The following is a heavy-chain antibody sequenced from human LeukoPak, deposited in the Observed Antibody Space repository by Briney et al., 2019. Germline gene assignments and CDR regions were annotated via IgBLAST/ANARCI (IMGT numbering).Heavy chain of an antibody. Sequence: GGSLRLSCGASGFIFSSYWMSWVRQAPGKGLEWVANIKQDGSQKFYLDSVKGRFTISRDNAKESLFLQMNSLRAEDTAVYYCARHYDSTAYSLDYWGQGTLVTVSS. CDR3: ARHYDSTAYSLDY. CDR1: GFIFSSYW. J-gene: IGHJ4*02. V-gene: IGHV3-7*01. D-gene: IGHD3-22*01. CDR2: IKQDGSQK.